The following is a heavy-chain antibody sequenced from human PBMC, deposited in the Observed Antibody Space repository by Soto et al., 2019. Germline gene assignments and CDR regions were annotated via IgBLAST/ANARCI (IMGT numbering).Heavy chain of an antibody. CDR1: GFTFSSYS. V-gene: IGHV3-48*01. D-gene: IGHD3-10*01. CDR2: ISSSSSTI. J-gene: IGHJ4*02. Sequence: GGSLRLSCAASGFTFSSYSMNWVRQAPGKGLEWVSYISSSSSTIYYADSVKGRFTISRDNAKNSLYLQMNSLRAEDTAVYYCARDRTYYYGSGSYSRDYWGQGTLVTVSS. CDR3: ARDRTYYYGSGSYSRDY.